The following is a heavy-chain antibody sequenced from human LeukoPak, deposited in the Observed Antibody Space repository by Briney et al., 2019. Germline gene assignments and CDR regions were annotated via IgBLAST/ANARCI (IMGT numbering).Heavy chain of an antibody. V-gene: IGHV3-74*01. D-gene: IGHD2-2*01. CDR1: GFTFSSYA. CDR3: ARICSSTDCLIPD. J-gene: IGHJ4*02. Sequence: GGSLRLSCAASGFTFSSYAMHWVRQAPGKGLVWISRINSDASDTNYADFVKGRFTISRDNAKNTVYLQINSPRDEDTAVYYCARICSSTDCLIPDWGQGTLVTVSS. CDR2: INSDASDT.